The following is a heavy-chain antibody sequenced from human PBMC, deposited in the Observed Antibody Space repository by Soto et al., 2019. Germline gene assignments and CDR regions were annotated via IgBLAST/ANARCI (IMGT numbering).Heavy chain of an antibody. CDR3: ARVGRYNSGLGYGMDV. J-gene: IGHJ6*02. Sequence: EVQLVESGGGLVKPGGSLRLSCAASGFTFSSYSMNWVRQAPGKGLEWVSSISSSSSYIYYADSVKGRFTISRDNAKNSLYLQMNSLRADDTAVYYCARVGRYNSGLGYGMDVWGQGTTVTVSS. V-gene: IGHV3-21*01. CDR1: GFTFSSYS. D-gene: IGHD6-19*01. CDR2: ISSSSSYI.